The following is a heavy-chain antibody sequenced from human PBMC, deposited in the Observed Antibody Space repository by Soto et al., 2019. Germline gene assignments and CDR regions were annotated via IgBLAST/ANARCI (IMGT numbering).Heavy chain of an antibody. CDR3: ARAEHQHYDILTGYYRAYYLDY. Sequence: GGCLRLSCAASGFTFSSYGMHWVRQAPGKGLEWVAVISYDGSNKYYADSVKGRFTISRDNSKNTLYLQMNSLRAEDQAVYYCARAEHQHYDILTGYYRAYYLDYWGQGTLVTVSS. D-gene: IGHD3-9*01. J-gene: IGHJ4*02. CDR2: ISYDGSNK. V-gene: IGHV3-30-3*01. CDR1: GFTFSSYG.